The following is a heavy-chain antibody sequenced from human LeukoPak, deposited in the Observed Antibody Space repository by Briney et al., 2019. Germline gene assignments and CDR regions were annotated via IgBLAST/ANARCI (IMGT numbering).Heavy chain of an antibody. J-gene: IGHJ5*02. CDR2: INHGGST. V-gene: IGHV4-34*01. Sequence: SETLSLTCAFYGGSFNNYYWAWIRQPPGKGLEWIGEINHGGSTNYDPSLKSRVTISVDTSKHQVSLKLSSVTAADTAVYYCASLGYSSDWYGGWFDPWGQGTLVTVSS. CDR3: ASLGYSSDWYGGWFDP. D-gene: IGHD6-13*01. CDR1: GGSFNNYY.